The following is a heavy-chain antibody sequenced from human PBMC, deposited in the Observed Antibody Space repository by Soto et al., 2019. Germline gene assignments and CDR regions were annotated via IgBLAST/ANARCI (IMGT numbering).Heavy chain of an antibody. V-gene: IGHV3-33*01. CDR2: IWYDGSNK. J-gene: IGHJ4*02. CDR1: GFTFSSYG. CDR3: ASSPPLRRYFDY. Sequence: GGSLRLSCAASGFTFSSYGMHWVRQAPGKGLEWVAVIWYDGSNKYYADSVKGRFTISRDNSKNTLYLQMNSLRAEDTAVYYCASSPPLRRYFDYWGQGTLVTVPS. D-gene: IGHD4-17*01.